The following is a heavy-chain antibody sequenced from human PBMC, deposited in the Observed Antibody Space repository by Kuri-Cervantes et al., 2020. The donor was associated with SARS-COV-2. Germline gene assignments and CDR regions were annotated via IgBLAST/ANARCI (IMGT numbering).Heavy chain of an antibody. D-gene: IGHD2-8*01. V-gene: IGHV3-33*08. CDR3: ARAVYNSGFFDF. CDR1: GFTFSTFG. Sequence: GESLKISCAASGFTFSTFGMHWVRQAPGKGPEWVAGLWEDGSNEKYADSVKGRFSISRDNSKKMVYLQMNSLRDEDTAVYYCARAVYNSGFFDFWGQGTLVTVSS. J-gene: IGHJ4*02. CDR2: LWEDGSNE.